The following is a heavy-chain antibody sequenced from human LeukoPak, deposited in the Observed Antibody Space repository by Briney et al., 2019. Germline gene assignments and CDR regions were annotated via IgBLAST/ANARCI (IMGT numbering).Heavy chain of an antibody. CDR1: GGSISSSSYY. CDR3: ARGQKIYVFWSGSRPGYCYAMAV. V-gene: IGHV4-39*01. Sequence: SETLSLTCTVSGGSISSSSYYWGWIRRPPGKGLEWIGSIYYSGSTYYNPSLKSRVTISVDTSKNQFSLKLSSVTAADTVVSYCARGQKIYVFWSGSRPGYCYAMAVWGQGPTVTVSS. J-gene: IGHJ6*02. CDR2: IYYSGST. D-gene: IGHD3-3*01.